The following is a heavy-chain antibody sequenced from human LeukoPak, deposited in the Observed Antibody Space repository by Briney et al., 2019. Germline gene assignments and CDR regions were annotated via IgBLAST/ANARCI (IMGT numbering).Heavy chain of an antibody. CDR1: GDSMTSSNHY. CDR2: IYYGGST. J-gene: IGHJ6*02. CDR3: ARRSHCTGDSCYPV. D-gene: IGHD2-15*01. V-gene: IGHV4-39*01. Sequence: SETLSLTCTVSGDSMTSSNHYWVWIRQPPGKGLEWIGSIYYGGSTYYNPSLKSRVTISQDTSKNQFSLKVNTVTAAGTAVYHCARRSHCTGDSCYPVWGQGTTVTASS.